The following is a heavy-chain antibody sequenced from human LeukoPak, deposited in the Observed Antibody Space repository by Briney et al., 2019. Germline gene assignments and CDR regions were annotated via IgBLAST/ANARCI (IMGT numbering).Heavy chain of an antibody. J-gene: IGHJ4*02. V-gene: IGHV3-23*01. CDR1: GFTFSSHG. CDR3: TKTGNPATGDY. CDR2: ISSSGGIT. Sequence: GGSLRLSCAASGFTFSSHGMNWVRQAPGKGLEWVSGISSSGGITYYTDSVKGRFTISGDNSKNTVSLQMNSLRGEDTAVYYCTKTGNPATGDYWGQGTLVTVSS. D-gene: IGHD1-1*01.